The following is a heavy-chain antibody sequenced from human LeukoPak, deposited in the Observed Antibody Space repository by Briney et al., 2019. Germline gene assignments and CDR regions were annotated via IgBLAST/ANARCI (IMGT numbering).Heavy chain of an antibody. CDR2: RYYSGAS. Sequence: SETLSLTCAVSTGSISGYYWSWIRQPPGKGLEWIGFRYYSGASNYNPSLRGRVTISVDRSKSQVSLKMTSVTAADTAVYYCARALSGSPAVFDSWGQGTLVSVSP. D-gene: IGHD1-26*01. V-gene: IGHV4-59*08. J-gene: IGHJ4*02. CDR3: ARALSGSPAVFDS. CDR1: TGSISGYY.